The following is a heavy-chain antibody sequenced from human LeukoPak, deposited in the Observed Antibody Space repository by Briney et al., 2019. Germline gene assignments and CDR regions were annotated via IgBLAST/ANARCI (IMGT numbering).Heavy chain of an antibody. V-gene: IGHV3-30*18. CDR2: ISYDGSNK. CDR3: AEDIEYYGSGSKPIFDY. CDR1: GFTFSSYG. Sequence: GGSLRISCAASGFTFSSYGMHWVRQAPGKGLEWVAVISYDGSNKYYADSVKGRFTISRDNSKNTLYLQMNSLRAEDTAVYYCAEDIEYYGSGSKPIFDYWGQGTLVTVSS. D-gene: IGHD3-10*01. J-gene: IGHJ4*02.